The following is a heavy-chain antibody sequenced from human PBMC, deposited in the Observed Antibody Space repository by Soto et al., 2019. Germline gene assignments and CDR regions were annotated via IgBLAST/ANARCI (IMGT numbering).Heavy chain of an antibody. V-gene: IGHV4-39*02. D-gene: IGHD3-9*01. CDR2: IYYSGST. CDR1: GGSISSSIYY. J-gene: IGHJ6*02. Sequence: SETLSLTCTVSGGSISSSIYYWSWIRQPPGKGLEWIGSIYYSGSTYYNPSLKSRVTISVDTSKNQFSLKLSSVTAADTAVYYCARERLGLSYGLDVWGQATTVTVSS. CDR3: ARERLGLSYGLDV.